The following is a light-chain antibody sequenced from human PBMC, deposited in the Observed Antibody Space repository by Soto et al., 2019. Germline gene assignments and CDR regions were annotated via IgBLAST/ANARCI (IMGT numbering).Light chain of an antibody. CDR1: PTISSW. Sequence: DIQMPQSPSTLSGSVGDRVTITCRASPTISSWLAWYQQQPGKAPKLLIHKAPTLKSGVPSRFSGSGARTEVTLPISSLQPDDFATYYCQHYKSYSVVFGHGTKV. J-gene: IGKJ1*01. V-gene: IGKV1-5*03. CDR2: KAP. CDR3: QHYKSYSVV.